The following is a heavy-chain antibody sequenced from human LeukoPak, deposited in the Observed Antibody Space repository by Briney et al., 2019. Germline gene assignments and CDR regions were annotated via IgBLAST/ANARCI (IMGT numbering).Heavy chain of an antibody. D-gene: IGHD3-22*01. CDR1: GGSISSYY. Sequence: PSETLSLTCSVSGGSISSYYWSWIRQPPGKGLEWIGYIYYSGSTNYNPSLKSRVTISVDTSKNQFSLKLSSVTAADTAVYYCARYYYDSSGYDDAFDIWGQGTMVTVSS. J-gene: IGHJ3*02. CDR2: IYYSGST. V-gene: IGHV4-59*01. CDR3: ARYYYDSSGYDDAFDI.